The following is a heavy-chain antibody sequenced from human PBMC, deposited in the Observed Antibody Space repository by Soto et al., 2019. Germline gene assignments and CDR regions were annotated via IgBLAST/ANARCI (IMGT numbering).Heavy chain of an antibody. CDR3: ASGLRDPDPYSGSYYGTIDY. CDR1: GYTFTSYY. J-gene: IGHJ4*02. V-gene: IGHV1-46*01. CDR2: INPSGGST. D-gene: IGHD1-26*01. Sequence: QVQLVQSGAEVKKPGASVKVSCKASGYTFTSYYMHWVRQAPGQGLEWMGIINPSGGSTSYAQKFQGRVTMTRDTSTSTVYMELSSLRSEDTAVYYCASGLRDPDPYSGSYYGTIDYWGQGTLVTVSS.